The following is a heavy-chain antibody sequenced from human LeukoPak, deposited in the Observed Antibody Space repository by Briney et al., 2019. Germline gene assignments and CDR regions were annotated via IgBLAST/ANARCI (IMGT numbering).Heavy chain of an antibody. CDR1: GYTFTSYG. J-gene: IGHJ6*02. CDR3: ARDGYSGYDPFGYYYYGMDV. Sequence: GASVKVSCKASGYTFTSYGISWVRQAPGQGLEWMGWISAYNGNTNYAQKLQGRVTMTTDTSTSTAYMELRSLRSDDTAVYYCARDGYSGYDPFGYYYYGMDVWGQGTTVTVSS. V-gene: IGHV1-18*01. D-gene: IGHD5-12*01. CDR2: ISAYNGNT.